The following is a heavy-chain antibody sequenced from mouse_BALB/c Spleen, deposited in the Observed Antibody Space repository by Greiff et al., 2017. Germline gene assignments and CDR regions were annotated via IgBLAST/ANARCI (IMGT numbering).Heavy chain of an antibody. CDR3: ARGGGYYFDY. CDR1: GYNFTDYY. D-gene: IGHD1-1*02. J-gene: IGHJ2*01. V-gene: IGHV1-77*01. CDR2: IYPGSGNT. Sequence: VQLQQSGAELARPGASVKLSCKASGYNFTDYYINWVKQRPGQGLEWIGEIYPGSGNTYYNEKFKGKATLTADKSSSTAYMQLSSLTSEDSAVYFCARGGGYYFDYWGQGTTLTVSS.